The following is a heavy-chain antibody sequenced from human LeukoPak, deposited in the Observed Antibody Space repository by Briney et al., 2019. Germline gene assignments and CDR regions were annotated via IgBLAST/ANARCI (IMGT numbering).Heavy chain of an antibody. CDR2: IYYSGNT. Sequence: SETLSLTCTVSGGSISSFYWNWIRQPPGKGLEWLGYIYYSGNTDYNPSLKSRVTISVDTSKNQFSLRVSSVTAADTAVYYCARGPPLDYWGQGTLVTVSS. J-gene: IGHJ4*02. V-gene: IGHV4-59*01. CDR1: GGSISSFY. CDR3: ARGPPLDY.